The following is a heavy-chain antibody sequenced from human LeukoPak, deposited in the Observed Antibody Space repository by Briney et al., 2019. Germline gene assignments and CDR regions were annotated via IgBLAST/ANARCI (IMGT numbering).Heavy chain of an antibody. Sequence: LPGRSLRLSCAASGFTSSRSGMHWVRQAPGKGLEWVALISYDGSNKYYADSVKGRFTISRDNSKNTLFLQMNSLRAEDTAVYYCARVKVKQWLVRTFDYWGQGTLVTVSS. CDR2: ISYDGSNK. CDR3: ARVKVKQWLVRTFDY. J-gene: IGHJ4*02. CDR1: GFTSSRSG. V-gene: IGHV3-30*03. D-gene: IGHD6-19*01.